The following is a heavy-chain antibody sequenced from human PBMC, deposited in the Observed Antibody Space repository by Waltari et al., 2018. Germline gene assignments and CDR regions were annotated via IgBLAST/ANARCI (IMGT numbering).Heavy chain of an antibody. CDR3: ARVARKTYSSPVPGRDYYSGMDV. CDR2: SNSDWDDT. CDR1: GFTFNKYW. Sequence: EEQLVESGGGLIQPGESLRVSCAVSGFTFNKYWMNWVRQSPGKGLVGVKRSNSDWDDTIYADFVKGRFTISRDTAKTTVYLQMKSLRAEDTAVYFCARVARKTYSSPVPGRDYYSGMDVWGLGTTVTVSS. D-gene: IGHD3-22*01. V-gene: IGHV3-74*01. J-gene: IGHJ6*02.